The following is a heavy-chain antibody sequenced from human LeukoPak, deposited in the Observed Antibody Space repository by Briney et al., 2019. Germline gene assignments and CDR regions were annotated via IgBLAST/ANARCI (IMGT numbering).Heavy chain of an antibody. Sequence: SQTLSLTCGVYGGSFSGDYWSWVRQPPGKGLEWIGEINHSGSASYNPSLKSRVTISVDTSKIQFSLKLSSVTATDTAVYYCARMRDNWNVCVFDIWGQGTMVTVSS. J-gene: IGHJ3*02. CDR1: GGSFSGDY. CDR3: ARMRDNWNVCVFDI. CDR2: INHSGSA. D-gene: IGHD1-1*01. V-gene: IGHV4-34*01.